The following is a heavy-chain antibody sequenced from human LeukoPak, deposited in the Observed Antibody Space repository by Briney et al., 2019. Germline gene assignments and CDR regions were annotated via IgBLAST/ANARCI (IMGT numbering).Heavy chain of an antibody. Sequence: SVKVSCKASGGTFSSYAISWVRQAPGQGLEWMGRIIPILGIANYAQKFQGRVTITADKSTSTAYMELSSLRSEDTAVYYCAGLCGGDCSEYFQHWGQGTLVTVSS. J-gene: IGHJ1*01. CDR2: IIPILGIA. CDR1: GGTFSSYA. CDR3: AGLCGGDCSEYFQH. D-gene: IGHD2-21*02. V-gene: IGHV1-69*04.